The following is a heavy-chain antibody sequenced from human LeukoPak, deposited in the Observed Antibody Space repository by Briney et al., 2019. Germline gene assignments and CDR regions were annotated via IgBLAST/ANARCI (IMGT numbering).Heavy chain of an antibody. CDR1: GGSISSGDYY. J-gene: IGHJ4*02. Sequence: SQTLSLTCTVSGGSISSGDYYWSWIRQPPGKGLEWIGYIYYSGSTYYNPSLKSRVTISVDTSKNQFSLKLSSVTAADTAVYYCARVEYQLLYSFYFDYWGQGTLVTVSS. V-gene: IGHV4-30-4*08. CDR2: IYYSGST. CDR3: ARVEYQLLYSFYFDY. D-gene: IGHD2-2*02.